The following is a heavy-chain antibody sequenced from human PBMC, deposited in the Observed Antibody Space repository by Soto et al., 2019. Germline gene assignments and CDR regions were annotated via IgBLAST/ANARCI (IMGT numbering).Heavy chain of an antibody. CDR3: SRGTSIPDSGDY. V-gene: IGHV1-18*01. J-gene: IGHJ4*01. CDR2: VGAYNGER. D-gene: IGHD6-6*01. CDR1: GYTFTNYG. Sequence: QVQLVQSGAEVKKPGASVKVSCKASGYTFTNYGINWVRQAPGQGLEWLGWVGAYNGERRYAKRVQARVIMTTDTTTTTAYMELRSLRSDDTAVYYGSRGTSIPDSGDYWGQGTLVTVSS.